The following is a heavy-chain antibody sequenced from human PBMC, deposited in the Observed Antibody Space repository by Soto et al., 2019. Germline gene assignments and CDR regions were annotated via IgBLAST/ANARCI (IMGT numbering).Heavy chain of an antibody. CDR2: IRQDGGEK. CDR3: ARAPDYGPHLDH. D-gene: IGHD4-17*01. Sequence: PWGSLVIGCRSSGYTFSNYYIIWVRQAPGKGLEWVANIRQDGGEKYYVDSVKGRFTISRDNTQNSMYLQMNSLRAEDTAVYYCARAPDYGPHLDHWGQGILVTVSS. J-gene: IGHJ4*02. V-gene: IGHV3-7*03. CDR1: GYTFSNYY.